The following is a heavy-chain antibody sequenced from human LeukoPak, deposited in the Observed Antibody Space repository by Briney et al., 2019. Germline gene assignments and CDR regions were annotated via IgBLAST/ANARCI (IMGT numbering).Heavy chain of an antibody. D-gene: IGHD5-18*01. CDR1: GGSISSSSYY. Sequence: SETLSLTCTVSGGSISSSSYYWGWIRQPPGKGLEWIGSIYYSGSTYYNPSLKSRVTISVDTSKNQFSLKLSSVTAADTAVYYCARDPPQLWFLSRYRRRGNNWFDPWGQGTLVTVSS. CDR3: ARDPPQLWFLSRYRRRGNNWFDP. J-gene: IGHJ5*02. CDR2: IYYSGST. V-gene: IGHV4-39*07.